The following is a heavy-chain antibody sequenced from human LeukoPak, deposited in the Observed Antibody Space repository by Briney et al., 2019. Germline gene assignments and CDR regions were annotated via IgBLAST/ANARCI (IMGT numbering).Heavy chain of an antibody. CDR1: GGTFSSYA. J-gene: IGHJ4*02. V-gene: IGHV1-69*04. CDR2: IIPILGIA. Sequence: SVKVSCKASGGTFSSYAISWVRQAPGQGLEWMGRIIPILGIANYAQKFQGRVTTTADESTSTAYMELSSLRSEDTAVYYCARTHYGDFLGYWGQGTLVTVSS. D-gene: IGHD4-17*01. CDR3: ARTHYGDFLGY.